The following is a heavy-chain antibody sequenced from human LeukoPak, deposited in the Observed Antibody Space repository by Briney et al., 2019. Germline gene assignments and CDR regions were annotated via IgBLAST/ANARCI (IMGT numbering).Heavy chain of an antibody. CDR3: AKMYSSSWYYFDY. V-gene: IGHV3-9*01. J-gene: IGHJ4*02. CDR1: GFTFDDYA. CDR2: ISWNSGNI. D-gene: IGHD6-13*01. Sequence: GGSLRLSCAASGFTFDDYAMHWVRQAPGKGLEWISGISWNSGNIGYADSVKGRFTISRDNAKNSLYLQMNSLRAEDTALYYCAKMYSSSWYYFDYWGQGTLVTVSS.